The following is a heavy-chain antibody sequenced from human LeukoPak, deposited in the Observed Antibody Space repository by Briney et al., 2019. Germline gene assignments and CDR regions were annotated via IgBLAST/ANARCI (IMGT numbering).Heavy chain of an antibody. CDR3: ARDRVATFYWYFDL. J-gene: IGHJ2*01. CDR1: GGSISSGSYY. D-gene: IGHD5-12*01. V-gene: IGHV4-61*02. CDR2: IYTSGST. Sequence: KASQTLSLTCTVSGGSISSGSYYWSWIRQPAGKGLEWIGRIYTSGSTNYNPSLKSRVTISADTSKNQFSLKLSSVTAADTAVYYCARDRVATFYWYFDLWGRGTLVTVSS.